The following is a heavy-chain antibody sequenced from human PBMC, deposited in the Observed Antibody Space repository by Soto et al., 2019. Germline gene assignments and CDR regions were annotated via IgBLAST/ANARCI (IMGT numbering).Heavy chain of an antibody. CDR2: IYYSGCT. J-gene: IGHJ4*02. V-gene: IGHV4-39*07. CDR3: ARDDCSNQYYFGY. Sequence: SETLSLTCTVSGGSISSSSYYWGWIRQPPGKGLEWIGSIYYSGCTYYNPSIKSRVTISVDTSKNQFSLKLSSVTASDTAVYYCARDDCSNQYYFGYWGQGTLVTVSS. D-gene: IGHD4-4*01. CDR1: GGSISSSSYY.